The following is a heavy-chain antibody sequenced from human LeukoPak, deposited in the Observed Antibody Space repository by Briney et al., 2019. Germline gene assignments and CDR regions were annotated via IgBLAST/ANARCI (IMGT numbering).Heavy chain of an antibody. CDR3: ARALVRATMVWYFDL. CDR2: ISHSGST. J-gene: IGHJ2*01. CDR1: GGSFSGYY. V-gene: IGHV4-34*01. Sequence: PSETLSLTCAVSGGSFSGYYWSWIRQPPGKGLEWIGEISHSGSTNYSPSLKSRVTISVDTSKNQVSLNLSSVTAADTAVYYCARALVRATMVWYFDLWGRGTLVTVSS. D-gene: IGHD5-12*01.